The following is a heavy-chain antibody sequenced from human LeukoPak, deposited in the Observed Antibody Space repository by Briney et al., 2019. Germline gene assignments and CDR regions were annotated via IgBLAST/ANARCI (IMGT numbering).Heavy chain of an antibody. Sequence: ASVKVSCKVSGYTLTELSMYWVRQAPGKGLEWMGGFDPEDGETIYAQKFQGRVTMTEDTSTDTAYMELSSLRSEDTAVYYCATAIFGGFTFDPWGQGTLVTVSS. V-gene: IGHV1-24*01. CDR2: FDPEDGET. J-gene: IGHJ5*02. D-gene: IGHD3-3*01. CDR1: GYTLTELS. CDR3: ATAIFGGFTFDP.